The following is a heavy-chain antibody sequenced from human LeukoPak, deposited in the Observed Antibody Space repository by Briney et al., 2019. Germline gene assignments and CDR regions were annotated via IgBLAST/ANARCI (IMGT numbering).Heavy chain of an antibody. CDR1: GFTFSSYA. D-gene: IGHD3-16*01. V-gene: IGHV3-30-3*01. Sequence: GGSLRLSCAASGFTFSSYAMHWVRQAPGKGLEWVAVISYDGSNKYYADSVKGRFTISRDNSKNTLYLQMNSLRAEDTAVYYCARDEGGQWGQGTLVTVSS. CDR2: ISYDGSNK. CDR3: ARDEGGQ. J-gene: IGHJ4*02.